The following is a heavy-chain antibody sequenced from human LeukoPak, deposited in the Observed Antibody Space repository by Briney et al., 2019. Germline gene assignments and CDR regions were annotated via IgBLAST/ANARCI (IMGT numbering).Heavy chain of an antibody. D-gene: IGHD5-24*01. Sequence: SETLSLTCTFSGGSISSYYWSWIRQPPGKGLEWIGYIYYSGSTNYNPSLKSRVTISVDTSKNQFSLKLSSVTAADTAVYYCERRWLLLGDYLDYWGQGTLVTVSS. CDR2: IYYSGST. CDR3: ERRWLLLGDYLDY. CDR1: GGSISSYY. J-gene: IGHJ4*02. V-gene: IGHV4-59*01.